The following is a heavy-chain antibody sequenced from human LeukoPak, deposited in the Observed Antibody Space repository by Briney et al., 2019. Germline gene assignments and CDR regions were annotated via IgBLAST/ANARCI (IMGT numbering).Heavy chain of an antibody. Sequence: GGSLRLSCAASGFTFSSYAMSWVRQAPGKGLEWVSAISGSGGSTYYADSVKGRFTISRDNSKNTLYLQMNSLRAADTAVYYCAKKIEMATISHFDYWGQGTLVTVSS. CDR2: ISGSGGST. CDR1: GFTFSSYA. J-gene: IGHJ4*02. CDR3: AKKIEMATISHFDY. V-gene: IGHV3-23*01. D-gene: IGHD5-24*01.